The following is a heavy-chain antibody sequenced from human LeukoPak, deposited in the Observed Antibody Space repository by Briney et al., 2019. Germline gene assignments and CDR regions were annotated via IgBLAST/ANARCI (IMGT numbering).Heavy chain of an antibody. D-gene: IGHD5-18*01. V-gene: IGHV3-48*04. CDR2: ISSSSSTI. CDR1: GFTFSSYS. CDR3: ARAVAGYSYGYLPDS. Sequence: GGSLRLSCAASGFTFSSYSMNWVRQAPGKGLEWVSYISSSSSTIYYADSVKGRFTISRDNAKNSLYLQMNSLRADDTAVYYCARAVAGYSYGYLPDSWGQGTLVTVSS. J-gene: IGHJ4*02.